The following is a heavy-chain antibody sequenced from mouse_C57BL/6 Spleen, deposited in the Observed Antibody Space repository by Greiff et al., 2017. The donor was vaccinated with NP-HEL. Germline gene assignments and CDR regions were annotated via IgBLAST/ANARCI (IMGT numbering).Heavy chain of an antibody. D-gene: IGHD1-1*01. J-gene: IGHJ2*01. CDR2: ISYDGSN. CDR3: ASNYGSSYYFDY. Sequence: EVHLVESGPGLVKPSQSLSLTCSVTGYSITSGYYWNWIRQFPGNKLEWMGYISYDGSNNYNPSLKNRISITRDTSKNQFFLKLNSVTTEDTATYYCASNYGSSYYFDYWGQGTTLTVSS. CDR1: GYSITSGYY. V-gene: IGHV3-6*01.